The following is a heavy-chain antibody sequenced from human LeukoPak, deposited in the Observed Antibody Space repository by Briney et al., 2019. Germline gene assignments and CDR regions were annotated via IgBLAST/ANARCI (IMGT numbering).Heavy chain of an antibody. CDR1: GFTFSTSA. V-gene: IGHV3-64D*06. CDR3: VKLPYSDTSAYYVDY. Sequence: GGSLRLSCSASGFTFSTSAIHWVRQAPGKGLEYVSAISSNGGSTYYAGSVKGRFTISRDNSKNTLSLQMSSLRPEDTAVYYCVKLPYSDTSAYYVDYWGQGTLVTVSS. D-gene: IGHD3-22*01. CDR2: ISSNGGST. J-gene: IGHJ4*02.